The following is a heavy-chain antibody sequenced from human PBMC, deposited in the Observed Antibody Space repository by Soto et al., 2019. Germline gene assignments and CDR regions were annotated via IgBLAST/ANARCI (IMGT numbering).Heavy chain of an antibody. D-gene: IGHD3-22*01. Sequence: ASVKVSCKASGGTFSSYAISWVRQAPGQGLEWMGGIIPIFGTANYAQKFQGRVTITADESTSTAYMELSSLRSEDTAVYYCASVFISITMIEFPDAFDIWGQGTMVTVS. V-gene: IGHV1-69*13. CDR2: IIPIFGTA. CDR3: ASVFISITMIEFPDAFDI. CDR1: GGTFSSYA. J-gene: IGHJ3*02.